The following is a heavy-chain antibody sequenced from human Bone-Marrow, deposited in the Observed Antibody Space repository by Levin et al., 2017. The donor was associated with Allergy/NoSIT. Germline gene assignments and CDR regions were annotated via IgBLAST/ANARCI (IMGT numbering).Heavy chain of an antibody. CDR2: ISNDGRNK. CDR3: VRKPIVAVAAHPFDY. J-gene: IGHJ4*02. CDR1: GFTFRSYG. V-gene: IGHV3-30*03. D-gene: IGHD6-19*01. Sequence: GESLKISCVASGFTFRSYGMHWVRQAPGKGLEWVALISNDGRNKNYADSLKGRFTISRDNSNSTLYVQMNSLRAEDTAIYYCVRKPIVAVAAHPFDYWGQGVLVTVSS.